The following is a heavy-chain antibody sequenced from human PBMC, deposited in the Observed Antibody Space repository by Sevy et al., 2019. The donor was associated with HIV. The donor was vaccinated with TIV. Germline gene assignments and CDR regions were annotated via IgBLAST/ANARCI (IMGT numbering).Heavy chain of an antibody. CDR2: ISSTSAYI. D-gene: IGHD1-1*01. Sequence: GGSLRLSCAASGFTFSSYRMTWVRQAPGKGLEWVSCISSTSAYINYADSVKGRFTISSDNAKNLLYLQMDSLRADDTAVYYCARAVLEISTWRSDYWGQGTLVTVSS. CDR1: GFTFSSYR. V-gene: IGHV3-21*01. CDR3: ARAVLEISTWRSDY. J-gene: IGHJ4*02.